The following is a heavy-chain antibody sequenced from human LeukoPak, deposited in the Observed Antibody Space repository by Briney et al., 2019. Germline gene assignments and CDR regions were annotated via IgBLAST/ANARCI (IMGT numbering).Heavy chain of an antibody. J-gene: IGHJ3*02. V-gene: IGHV1-24*01. CDR2: FDPEDGET. CDR1: GYTLTELS. D-gene: IGHD1-26*01. CDR3: ATGFAGSGSYIEDDAFDI. Sequence: ASVKDSCKVSGYTLTELSMHWVRQAPGKGLGWLGGFDPEDGETIYAQKFQGRVTMTEDTSTDTAYMELSSLRSEDTAVYYCATGFAGSGSYIEDDAFDIWGQGTMVTVSS.